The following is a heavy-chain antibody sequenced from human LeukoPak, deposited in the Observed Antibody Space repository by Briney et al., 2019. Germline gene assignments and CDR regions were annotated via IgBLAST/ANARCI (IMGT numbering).Heavy chain of an antibody. D-gene: IGHD3-9*01. CDR2: ISSSGSTI. CDR3: ARDANYDILTGYQPVYFDY. Sequence: GGSLRLSCAASGFTFSDYYMSWIRQAPGKGLEWVSYISSSGSTIYYADSVKGRFTISRDNAKNSLYLQMNSLRAEDTAVYYCARDANYDILTGYQPVYFDYWGQGTLVTVSS. CDR1: GFTFSDYY. V-gene: IGHV3-11*01. J-gene: IGHJ4*02.